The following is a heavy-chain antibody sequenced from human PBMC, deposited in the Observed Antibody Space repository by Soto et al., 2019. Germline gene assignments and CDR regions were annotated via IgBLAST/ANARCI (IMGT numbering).Heavy chain of an antibody. CDR1: GFTVSSNY. CDR3: ARDSGRKMGPYYYYGMDV. V-gene: IGHV3-53*02. J-gene: IGHJ6*02. D-gene: IGHD5-12*01. CDR2: IYSGGST. Sequence: EVQLVETGGGLIQPGGSLRLYCAASGFTVSSNYMSWVRQAPGKGLEWVSVIYSGGSTYYADSVKGRFTISRDNSKNTLYLQMNSLRAEDTAVYYCARDSGRKMGPYYYYGMDVWGQGTTVTVSS.